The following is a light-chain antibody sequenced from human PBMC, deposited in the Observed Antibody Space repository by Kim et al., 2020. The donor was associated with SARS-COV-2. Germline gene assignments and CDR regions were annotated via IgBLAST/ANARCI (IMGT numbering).Light chain of an antibody. J-gene: IGKJ1*01. CDR3: QQYGSSVWT. CDR1: LTVSFNY. CDR2: GAS. Sequence: PGDRATLSCGASLTVSFNYVAWYQQKPGLAPRLLIYGASTRAAGIPDRFSGGGSGRDFTLTISRLEPEDFAVYYCQQYGSSVWTFGQGTKVDI. V-gene: IGKV3D-20*01.